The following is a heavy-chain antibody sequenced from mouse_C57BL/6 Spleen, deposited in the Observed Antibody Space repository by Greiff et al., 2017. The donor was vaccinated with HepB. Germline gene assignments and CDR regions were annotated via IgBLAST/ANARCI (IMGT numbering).Heavy chain of an antibody. D-gene: IGHD2-3*01. CDR1: GYTFTSYW. Sequence: QVQLQQSGAELVKPGASVKLSCKASGYTFTSYWMHWVKQRPGQGLEWIGMIHPNSGSTNYNEKFKSKATLTVDKSSSTAYMQLSSLTSEDSAVYYCARKDYDGYFDYWGQGTTLTVSS. CDR2: IHPNSGST. V-gene: IGHV1-64*01. J-gene: IGHJ2*01. CDR3: ARKDYDGYFDY.